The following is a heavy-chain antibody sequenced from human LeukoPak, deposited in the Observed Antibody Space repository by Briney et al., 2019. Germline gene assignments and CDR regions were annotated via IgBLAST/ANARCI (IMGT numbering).Heavy chain of an antibody. CDR1: GYSFTSYW. V-gene: IGHV5-51*01. Sequence: PGESLKISCKGSGYSFTSYWIGWVRQMPGKGLEWMGIIYPGDSDTRYSPSFQGQVTIPADKSISTAYLQWSSLKASDTAMYYCARQGYSLYYYYYYMDVWGKGTTVTVSS. D-gene: IGHD4-11*01. J-gene: IGHJ6*03. CDR2: IYPGDSDT. CDR3: ARQGYSLYYYYYYMDV.